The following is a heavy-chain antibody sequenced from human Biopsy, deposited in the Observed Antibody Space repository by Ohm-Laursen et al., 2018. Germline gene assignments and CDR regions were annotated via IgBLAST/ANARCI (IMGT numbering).Heavy chain of an antibody. V-gene: IGHV3-73*01. CDR3: TRSAGYGYDY. CDR2: IKKKSNNDAT. CDR1: GFNLSAFA. J-gene: IGHJ4*02. D-gene: IGHD5-12*01. Sequence: SLRLSCAASGFNLSAFALHWVRRASGRGLEWAGRIKKKSNNDATAYAESMKGRFSIFRDDSKSTSFLQMNSLKIEDTAVYFCTRSAGYGYDYWGQGILVTVSS.